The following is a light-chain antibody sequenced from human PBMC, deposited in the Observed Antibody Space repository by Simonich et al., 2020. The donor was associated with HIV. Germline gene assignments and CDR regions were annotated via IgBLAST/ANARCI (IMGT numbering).Light chain of an antibody. Sequence: DIQMTQSPSTLSASVGGRVTITCRASQSISRWLAWYKQKPGKAPKLLIYKASSLESGVPSRFSGSGSGTEFTLTISSLQPDDFATYYCQQYNSWYTFGQGTKLDI. V-gene: IGKV1-5*03. CDR3: QQYNSWYT. CDR1: QSISRW. J-gene: IGKJ2*01. CDR2: KAS.